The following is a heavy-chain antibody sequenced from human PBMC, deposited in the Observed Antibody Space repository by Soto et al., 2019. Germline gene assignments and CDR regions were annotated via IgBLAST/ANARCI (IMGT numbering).Heavy chain of an antibody. CDR1: GASISSYY. J-gene: IGHJ5*02. CDR3: GMRAVAVDALREDNWFDP. D-gene: IGHD2-8*02. CDR2: IYYNGNT. Sequence: HVQLQESGPGLVKPSETLSLTCPVSGASISSYYWNWIRQSPGKGLEWFVHIYYNGNTKYHPFLESQPNIYGDAARNQFALESDSVTAAAPALYFCGMRAVAVDALREDNWFDPWSQGTLFPGSS. V-gene: IGHV4-59*01.